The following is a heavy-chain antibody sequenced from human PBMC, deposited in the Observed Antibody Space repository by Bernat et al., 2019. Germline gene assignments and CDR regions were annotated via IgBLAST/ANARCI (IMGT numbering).Heavy chain of an antibody. Sequence: QVQLVESGGGVVQPGRSLRLSCAASGFTFNTYGMHWVRQAPGKGLEWVAVIWYDGDNKYYADSVKGRFIISRDNSKNTLYLQMNSLRAEDTAVYYCASDREGVGGTFDYWGQGTLVTVSS. D-gene: IGHD6-19*01. CDR1: GFTFNTYG. CDR3: ASDREGVGGTFDY. CDR2: IWYDGDNK. V-gene: IGHV3-33*01. J-gene: IGHJ4*02.